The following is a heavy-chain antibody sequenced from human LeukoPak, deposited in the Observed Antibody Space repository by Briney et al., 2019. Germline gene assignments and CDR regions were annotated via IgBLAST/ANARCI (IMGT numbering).Heavy chain of an antibody. D-gene: IGHD3-22*01. V-gene: IGHV3-23*01. Sequence: PGGSLRLSCAASGFTFSSYAMSWVRQAPGKGLEWVSGISGSGGSTYYADSVKGRFIISRDISKNTLYLQMNSLRAEDSALYYCARGGRGSTAVVAPRSFDIWGQGTMVTVSS. CDR1: GFTFSSYA. J-gene: IGHJ3*02. CDR2: ISGSGGST. CDR3: ARGGRGSTAVVAPRSFDI.